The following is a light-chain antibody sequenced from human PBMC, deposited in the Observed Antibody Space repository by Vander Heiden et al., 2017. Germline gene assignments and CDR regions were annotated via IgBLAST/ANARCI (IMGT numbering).Light chain of an antibody. CDR2: SNN. V-gene: IGLV1-47*02. CDR3: AAWDDSLSGWV. J-gene: IGLJ3*02. Sequence: QSVLTQPPSASGTPGQRVTISCSCSSSNIGSHYVYWYQQLPGTAPKLLTYSNNQRPSGVPDRFSGSKSGTAASLAISGLRSEDEADYYGAAWDDSLSGWVFGGGTKLTVL. CDR1: SSNIGSHY.